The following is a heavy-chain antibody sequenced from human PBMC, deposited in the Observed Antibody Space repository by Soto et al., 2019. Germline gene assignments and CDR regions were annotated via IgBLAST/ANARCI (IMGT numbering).Heavy chain of an antibody. CDR1: GVSVNTGSFY. D-gene: IGHD2-2*01. Sequence: QVQLQESGPGLVKPSETLSLTCTVSGVSVNTGSFYWSWIRQPPGKGLEWIGYISYSGSTNYNPSLKSRVTISVDMSKNQSSLKLTSVTAADTAVYYCEREDAINWVDPWGQGTLVTVSS. CDR2: ISYSGST. V-gene: IGHV4-61*01. CDR3: EREDAINWVDP. J-gene: IGHJ5*02.